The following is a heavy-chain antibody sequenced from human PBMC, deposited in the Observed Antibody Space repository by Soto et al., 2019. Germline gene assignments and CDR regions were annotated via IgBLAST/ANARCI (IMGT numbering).Heavy chain of an antibody. Sequence: EVQLVESGGGLIQPGGSLRLSCAASGFTVSSNYMSWVRHAPGKGLEWVSVIYSGGSTYYADSVKGRFTISRDNSKNTLYLQMNSLRAEDTAVYYCARDGGIAAAGTHYYYGMDVWGQGTTVTVSS. CDR1: GFTVSSNY. D-gene: IGHD6-13*01. V-gene: IGHV3-53*01. CDR2: IYSGGST. CDR3: ARDGGIAAAGTHYYYGMDV. J-gene: IGHJ6*02.